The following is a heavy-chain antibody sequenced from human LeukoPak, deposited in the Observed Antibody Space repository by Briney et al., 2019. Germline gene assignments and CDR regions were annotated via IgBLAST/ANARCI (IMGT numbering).Heavy chain of an antibody. CDR2: IYPGDSDT. D-gene: IGHD2-8*01. V-gene: IGHV5-51*01. CDR3: ARIHYCTNGVCYTLFDY. J-gene: IGHJ4*02. Sequence: GESLKISCKGSGYSFTSYWIGWVRQMPGKGLEWMGIIYPGDSDTRYSPSFQGQVTISADKSISTAYLQWSSLKASDTAMYYCARIHYCTNGVCYTLFDYWAREPWSPSPQ. CDR1: GYSFTSYW.